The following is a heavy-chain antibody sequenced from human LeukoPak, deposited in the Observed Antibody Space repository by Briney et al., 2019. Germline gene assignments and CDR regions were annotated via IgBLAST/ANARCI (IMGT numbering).Heavy chain of an antibody. CDR2: INPNSGGT. CDR3: ATDIVVVVAAHSDY. Sequence: ASVKVSCKASGDTFTGYYMHWVRRAPGQGLEWMGWINPNSGGTNYAQKFQGRVTMTRDTSISTAYMELSRLRSDDTAVCYCATDIVVVVAAHSDYWGQGTLVTVSS. J-gene: IGHJ4*02. CDR1: GDTFTGYY. V-gene: IGHV1-2*02. D-gene: IGHD2-15*01.